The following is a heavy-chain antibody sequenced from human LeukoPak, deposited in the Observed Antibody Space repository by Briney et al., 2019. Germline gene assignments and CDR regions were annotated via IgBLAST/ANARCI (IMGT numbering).Heavy chain of an antibody. CDR2: ISSSGSTI. CDR3: AELGITVIGGV. Sequence: PGGSLRLSCAASGFTFSSYEMNWVRRAPGKGLEWVSYISSSGSTIYYADSVKGRFTISRDNAKNSLYLQMNSLRAEDTAVYYCAELGITVIGGVWGKGTTVTISS. J-gene: IGHJ6*04. V-gene: IGHV3-48*03. CDR1: GFTFSSYE. D-gene: IGHD3-10*02.